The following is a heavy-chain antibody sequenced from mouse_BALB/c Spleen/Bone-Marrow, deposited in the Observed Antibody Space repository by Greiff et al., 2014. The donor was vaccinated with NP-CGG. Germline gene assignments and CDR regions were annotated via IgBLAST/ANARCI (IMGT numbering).Heavy chain of an antibody. V-gene: IGHV3-6*02. J-gene: IGHJ2*01. CDR3: AEEEGDYDYFDY. Sequence: VQLQQSGPGLVKPSQSLSLTCSVTGYSITSGYYWNWIRQFPGNKLEWMGYIGYDGSNNYNPSLKNRISITRDTSKNQFFLKLNSVTTEDTATYFCAEEEGDYDYFDYWGQGTTLTVSS. CDR2: IGYDGSN. CDR1: GYSITSGYY. D-gene: IGHD2-4*01.